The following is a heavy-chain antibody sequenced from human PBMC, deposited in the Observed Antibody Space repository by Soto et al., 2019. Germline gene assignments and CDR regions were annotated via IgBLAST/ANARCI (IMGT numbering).Heavy chain of an antibody. CDR3: AKGYGAFDI. D-gene: IGHD1-1*01. J-gene: IGHJ3*02. V-gene: IGHV3-30*18. CDR2: ISYDGSNK. CDR1: GFTFSSYG. Sequence: GGTLRLSCTASGFTFSSYGMHWVRQAPGKGLEWVAVISYDGSNKYYADSVKGRFTISRDNSKNTLYLQMNSLRAEDTAVYYCAKGYGAFDIWGQGTMVTVSS.